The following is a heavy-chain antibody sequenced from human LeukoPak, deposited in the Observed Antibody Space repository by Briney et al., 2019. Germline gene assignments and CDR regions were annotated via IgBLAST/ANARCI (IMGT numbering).Heavy chain of an antibody. V-gene: IGHV3-30*02. D-gene: IGHD3-10*01. Sequence: PGGSLRLSCAASGFTFSSYGMHWVRQAPGKGLEWVAFIRYDGSNKYYADSVKGRFTISRDNSKNTLYLQMNSPRAEDTAVYYCAKELRGYYGSGLMDVWGKGTTVTVSS. CDR3: AKELRGYYGSGLMDV. J-gene: IGHJ6*03. CDR2: IRYDGSNK. CDR1: GFTFSSYG.